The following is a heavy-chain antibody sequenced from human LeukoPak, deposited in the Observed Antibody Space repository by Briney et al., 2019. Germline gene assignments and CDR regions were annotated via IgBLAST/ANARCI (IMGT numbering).Heavy chain of an antibody. CDR2: IIPTFGTA. CDR3: AREVPELNNAFDI. D-gene: IGHD1-26*01. CDR1: GGTFSSYA. V-gene: IGHV1-69*05. J-gene: IGHJ3*02. Sequence: ASVKVSCKASGGTFSSYAISWVRQAPGQGLEWIGRIIPTFGTANYAQKFQGRVTITTDESTSTAYMELSSLRSEDTAVYYCAREVPELNNAFDIWGQGTMVTVSS.